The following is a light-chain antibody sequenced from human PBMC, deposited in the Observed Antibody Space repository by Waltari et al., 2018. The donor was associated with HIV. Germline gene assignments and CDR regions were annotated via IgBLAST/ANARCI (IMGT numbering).Light chain of an antibody. Sequence: DIVMTQSPDSLTVSLGERATINCKSSQSLLYGPNNKNFLAWYQQKPGQPPKLLIYWASTRESGVPDRFSGSGSGTSFTLTISSLQAEDVAIYYCHQYYTVPRTFGQGTKLEI. CDR2: WAS. CDR3: HQYYTVPRT. CDR1: QSLLYGPNNKNF. J-gene: IGKJ1*01. V-gene: IGKV4-1*01.